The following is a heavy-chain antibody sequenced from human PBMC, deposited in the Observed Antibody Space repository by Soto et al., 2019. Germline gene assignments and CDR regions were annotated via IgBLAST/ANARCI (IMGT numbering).Heavy chain of an antibody. CDR2: IIRILGIA. D-gene: IGHD2-2*01. V-gene: IGHV1-69*04. J-gene: IGHJ6*02. Sequence: SVKVSCKASGGTFSSYTISWVRQAPGQGLEWMGRIIRILGIANYAQKFQGRVTITADKSTSTAYMELSSLRSEDTAVYYCARDTCSSTSCYAYYYYGMDVWGQGTTVTVSS. CDR1: GGTFSSYT. CDR3: ARDTCSSTSCYAYYYYGMDV.